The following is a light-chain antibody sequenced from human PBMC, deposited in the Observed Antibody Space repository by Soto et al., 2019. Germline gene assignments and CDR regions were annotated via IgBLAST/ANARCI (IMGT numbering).Light chain of an antibody. CDR3: QKYFDWPLT. CDR2: DVS. J-gene: IGKJ4*01. Sequence: EIVMTQSPATLSVSPGEGVTLSCRASQSLIDNLAWYQQKPGQTPRLLIYDVSSRASGIPARFSGSSSVTDYTLTISILQSEDSADYYCQKYFDWPLTFGGGTNVEI. V-gene: IGKV3-15*01. CDR1: QSLIDN.